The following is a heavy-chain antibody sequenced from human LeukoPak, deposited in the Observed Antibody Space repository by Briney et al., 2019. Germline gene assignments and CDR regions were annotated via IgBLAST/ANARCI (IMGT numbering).Heavy chain of an antibody. CDR3: AKDGGLWVSAHWGDS. D-gene: IGHD7-27*01. Sequence: PGGSLRLSCTASEFTYGMNWVRQAPGKGLKWVSTITTGDGNTYYADSVKGRFTVSRDDSKNTLYLQMNSLRAEDTAVYYCAKDGGLWVSAHWGDSWGRGTLVTVSS. J-gene: IGHJ4*02. CDR1: EFTYG. V-gene: IGHV3-23*01. CDR2: ITTGDGNT.